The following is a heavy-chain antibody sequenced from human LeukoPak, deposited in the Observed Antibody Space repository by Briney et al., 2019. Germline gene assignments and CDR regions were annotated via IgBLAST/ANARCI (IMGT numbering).Heavy chain of an antibody. V-gene: IGHV3-7*01. CDR2: IKQDGSEK. J-gene: IGHJ4*02. CDR1: GFTVSSNY. CDR3: ARGSVGATNFDY. Sequence: PGGSLRLSCAASGFTVSSNYMSWVRQAPGKGLEWVANIKQDGSEKYYVDSVKGRFTISRDNAKNSLYLQMNSLRAEDTAVYYCARGSVGATNFDYWGQGTLVTVSS. D-gene: IGHD1-26*01.